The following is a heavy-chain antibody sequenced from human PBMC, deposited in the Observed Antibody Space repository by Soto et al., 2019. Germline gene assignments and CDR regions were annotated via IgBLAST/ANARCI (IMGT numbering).Heavy chain of an antibody. CDR2: IYYSGST. V-gene: IGHV4-59*12. Sequence: SETLSLTCTVSGGSISSYYWSWIRQPPGKGLEWIGYIYYSGSTNYNPSLKSRVTISVDTSKNQFSLKLSSVTAADTAVYYCARTKIVVVPAATPTLDYYYGMDVWGQGTTVTVSS. CDR3: ARTKIVVVPAATPTLDYYYGMDV. D-gene: IGHD2-2*02. J-gene: IGHJ6*02. CDR1: GGSISSYY.